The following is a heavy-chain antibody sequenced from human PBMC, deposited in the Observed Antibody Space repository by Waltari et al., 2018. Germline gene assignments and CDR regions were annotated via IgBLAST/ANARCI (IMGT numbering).Heavy chain of an antibody. Sequence: QVQLVQSGAAVKKPGSSVKVSCKASGGTFSSYAISWVRQAPGQGLEWMGGIIPIFGTANYAQKFQGRVTITADESTSTAYMELSSLRSEDTAVYYCARESGYSYGYYFDYWGQGTLVTVSS. CDR3: ARESGYSYGYYFDY. D-gene: IGHD5-18*01. J-gene: IGHJ4*02. V-gene: IGHV1-69*01. CDR1: GGTFSSYA. CDR2: IIPIFGTA.